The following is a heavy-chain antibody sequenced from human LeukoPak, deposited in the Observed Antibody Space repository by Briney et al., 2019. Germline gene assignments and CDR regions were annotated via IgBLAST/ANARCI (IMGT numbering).Heavy chain of an antibody. CDR1: GFTFSSYA. J-gene: IGHJ3*02. D-gene: IGHD1-26*01. CDR2: ISGSGGST. CDR3: ARDRAVEWELLGAGAFDI. Sequence: PGGSLRLSCAASGFTFSSYAMSWVRQAPGKGLEWVSGISGSGGSTYYADSVKGRFTISRDNAKNSLYLQMNSLRAEDTAVYYCARDRAVEWELLGAGAFDIWGQGTMVTVSS. V-gene: IGHV3-23*01.